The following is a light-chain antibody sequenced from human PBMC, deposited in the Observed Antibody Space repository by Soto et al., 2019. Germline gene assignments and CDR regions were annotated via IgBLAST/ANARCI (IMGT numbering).Light chain of an antibody. CDR3: SSYADSDTLYV. CDR1: SSDVGAYNY. V-gene: IGLV2-14*01. Sequence: LTQPASVSWSPGQSITISCTGTSSDVGAYNYVSWYQQHPGKAPKLLIFEVSSRPSGVSNRFSGSKSGSTASLTISGLQAEDEADYYCSSYADSDTLYVFGTGTKVTVL. J-gene: IGLJ1*01. CDR2: EVS.